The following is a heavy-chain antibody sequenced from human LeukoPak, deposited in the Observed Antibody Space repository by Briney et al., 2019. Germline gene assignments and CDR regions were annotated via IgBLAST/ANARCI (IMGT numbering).Heavy chain of an antibody. Sequence: ASVKVSCKASGYTFTSYDINWVRQATGQGLEWMGWMNPNSGNTGYAQKFQGRVTMTRNTSISTAYMELSSLRSEDTAVYYCARGLRYQLLFWNNPHHYYYYMDVWGKGTTVTVSS. CDR3: ARGLRYQLLFWNNPHHYYYYMDV. V-gene: IGHV1-8*01. D-gene: IGHD2-2*01. CDR2: MNPNSGNT. CDR1: GYTFTSYD. J-gene: IGHJ6*03.